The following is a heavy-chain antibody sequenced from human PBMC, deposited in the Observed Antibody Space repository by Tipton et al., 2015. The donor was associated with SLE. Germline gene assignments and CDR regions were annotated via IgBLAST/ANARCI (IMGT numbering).Heavy chain of an antibody. CDR1: GYTFTSYD. J-gene: IGHJ4*02. Sequence: QSGPEVKKPGAAVKVSCKASGYTFTSYDINWVRQATGQGLEWMGWMNPNSGNTGYAQKFQGRVTITRNTSISTAYMELSSLRSEDTAVYYCAREGGSYYPSYYFDYWGQGTLVTVSS. D-gene: IGHD1-26*01. CDR3: AREGGSYYPSYYFDY. V-gene: IGHV1-8*01. CDR2: MNPNSGNT.